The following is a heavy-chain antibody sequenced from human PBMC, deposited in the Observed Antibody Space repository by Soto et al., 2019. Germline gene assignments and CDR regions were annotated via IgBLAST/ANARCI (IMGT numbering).Heavy chain of an antibody. CDR1: GFTFSSYA. D-gene: IGHD6-13*01. V-gene: IGHV3-23*01. J-gene: IGHJ5*02. CDR3: AKERYSSSWYNWFDP. CDR2: ISGSGGST. Sequence: PGGSLRLSCAASGFTFSSYAMSWVRQAPGKGLEWVSAISGSGGSTYYADSVKGRFIISRDNSKNTLYLQMNSLRAEDTAVYYCAKERYSSSWYNWFDPWGQGTLVTVSS.